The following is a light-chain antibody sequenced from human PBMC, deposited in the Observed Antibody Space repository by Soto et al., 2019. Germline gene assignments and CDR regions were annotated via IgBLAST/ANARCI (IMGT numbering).Light chain of an antibody. CDR2: STN. CDR1: SGSVSTSYY. J-gene: IGLJ2*01. V-gene: IGLV8-61*01. CDR3: VLYMGSGIRV. Sequence: QTVVTQEPSFSVSPGGTDTLTCGLSSGSVSTSYYPSWYQQTPGQAPRTLIYSTNTRSSGVPDRFSGSILGNKAALTITGAQADDESDYYCVLYMGSGIRVFGGGTKVTVL.